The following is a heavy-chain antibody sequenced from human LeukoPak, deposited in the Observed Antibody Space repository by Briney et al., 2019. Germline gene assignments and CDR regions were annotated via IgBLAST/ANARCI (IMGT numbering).Heavy chain of an antibody. CDR3: ARDVVEMATFDY. CDR2: MNPNSGNT. D-gene: IGHD5-24*01. V-gene: IGHV1-8*01. CDR1: GYTFTSYD. Sequence: ASVKVSCKASGYTFTSYDINWVRQATGRGLEWMGWMNPNSGNTGYAQKFQGRVTMTRNTSISTAYMELSSLRYEDTAVYYCARDVVEMATFDYWGQGSLVTVSS. J-gene: IGHJ4*02.